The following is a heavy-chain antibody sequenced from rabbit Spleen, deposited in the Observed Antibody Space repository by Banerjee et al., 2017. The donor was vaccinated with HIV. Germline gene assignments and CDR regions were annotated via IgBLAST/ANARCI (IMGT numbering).Heavy chain of an antibody. CDR3: VKEVEGKCGL. J-gene: IGHJ4*01. V-gene: IGHV1S7*01. CDR2: IDPIFCIS. Sequence: QLVESGGGLVQPGGSLKLSCKASGFDFSRYYMSWVRQAPGKGLEGIGDIDPIFCISYYASWVSGRCASSSHNAQNTLYLHLNRLTAADTAAYFCVKEVEGKCGLWCPGSLVTVS. CDR1: GFDFSRYY.